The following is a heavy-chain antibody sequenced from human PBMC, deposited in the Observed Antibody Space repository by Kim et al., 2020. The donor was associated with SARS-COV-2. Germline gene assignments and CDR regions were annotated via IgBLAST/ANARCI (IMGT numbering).Heavy chain of an antibody. V-gene: IGHV1-3*01. CDR2: IDCGNGYT. CDR1: GHFFTRDS. J-gene: IGHJ4*02. Sequence: ASVKVSCKTSGHFFTRDSIHWVRQAPGQGLEWMGGIDCGNGYTIYSQKFQGRVTFTTDTSASTAYMELSFLRSEDSAGYYCLGGFYFDSWGQGTLVTVSS. CDR3: LGGFYFDS. D-gene: IGHD3-16*01.